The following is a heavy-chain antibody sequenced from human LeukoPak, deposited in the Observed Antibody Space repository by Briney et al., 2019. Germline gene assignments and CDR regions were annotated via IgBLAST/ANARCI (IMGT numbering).Heavy chain of an antibody. CDR3: AREKFSSSGWQGPSYYYYGMDV. CDR2: INPNSGGT. CDR1: GYTFTGYY. D-gene: IGHD6-19*01. V-gene: IGHV1-2*02. J-gene: IGHJ6*02. Sequence: ASVKVSCKASGYTFTGYYMHWVRQAPGQGLEWMGWINPNSGGTNYAQKFQGRVTMTRDTSISTAYMELSRLRSDDTAVYYCAREKFSSSGWQGPSYYYYGMDVWGQGTTVTVSS.